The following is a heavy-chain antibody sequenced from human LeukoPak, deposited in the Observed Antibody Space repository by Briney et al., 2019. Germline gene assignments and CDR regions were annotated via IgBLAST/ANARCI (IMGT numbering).Heavy chain of an antibody. J-gene: IGHJ3*02. CDR2: ISAYNGNT. V-gene: IGHV1-18*01. D-gene: IGHD3-9*01. CDR1: GYTFTSYG. CDR3: ARERYFDWLLSTHDAFDI. Sequence: ASVKVSCKASGYTFTSYGISWVRQAPGQGLEWMGWISAYNGNTNYAQKLQGRVTMTTDTSTSTAYMELRSLRSDDTAVYYCARERYFDWLLSTHDAFDIWGQGTMVTVSS.